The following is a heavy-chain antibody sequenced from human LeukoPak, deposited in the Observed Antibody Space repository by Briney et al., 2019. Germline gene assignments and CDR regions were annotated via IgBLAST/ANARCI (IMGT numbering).Heavy chain of an antibody. J-gene: IGHJ4*02. D-gene: IGHD6-6*01. CDR3: AKEEYSSSYDY. CDR2: ISGSGGST. CDR1: GFTFSSYA. Sequence: GGSLRLSCAASGFTFSSYAMSWVRQAPGKGLEWVSGISGSGGSTKYADSVKGRFTISRDNSKNTLYLHMNSLRAEDTAVYYCAKEEYSSSYDYWGQGTLVTVSS. V-gene: IGHV3-23*01.